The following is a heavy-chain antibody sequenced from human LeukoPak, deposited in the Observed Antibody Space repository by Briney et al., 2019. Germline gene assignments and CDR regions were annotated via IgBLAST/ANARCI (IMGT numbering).Heavy chain of an antibody. Sequence: ASVKVSCKASGYTFTIYGITWVRQAPGQGLEWMGYISTYNANTNYAQKLHGRVTMTTDTSTSTAYMELRGLRSDDTAVYYCARDRGSHWYFDLWGRGTLVTVSS. J-gene: IGHJ2*01. CDR1: GYTFTIYG. CDR2: ISTYNANT. D-gene: IGHD3-10*01. V-gene: IGHV1-18*01. CDR3: ARDRGSHWYFDL.